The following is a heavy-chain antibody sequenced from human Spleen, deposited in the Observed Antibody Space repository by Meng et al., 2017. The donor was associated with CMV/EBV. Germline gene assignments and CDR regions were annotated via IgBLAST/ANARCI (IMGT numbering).Heavy chain of an antibody. CDR3: ARDSDSSGYYYSFDY. CDR1: GFTFSSYG. V-gene: IGHV3-64*02. D-gene: IGHD3-22*01. J-gene: IGHJ4*02. Sequence: GGSLRLSCAASGFTFSSYGMHWVRQAPGKGLEYVSTISSNGGSTYYAESVKGRFTISRDNSKNTLYLQMGSLKVEDMAVYYCARDSDSSGYYYSFDYWGQGTLVTVSS. CDR2: ISSNGGST.